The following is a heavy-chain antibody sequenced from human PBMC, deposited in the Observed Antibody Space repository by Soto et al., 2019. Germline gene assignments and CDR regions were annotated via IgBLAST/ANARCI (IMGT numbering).Heavy chain of an antibody. Sequence: WETLSLTCTVSGGPISSYYWSCIRQPARKGLEGIGRIYTIGCTNYNPSLKSQVTMSVDTSKNQFFLKLSSVIAADTTVYNCARGCNRGVLENRGQGTRVTVAS. D-gene: IGHD1-1*01. V-gene: IGHV4-4*07. CDR2: IYTIGCT. CDR3: ARGCNRGVLEN. CDR1: GGPISSYY. J-gene: IGHJ1*01.